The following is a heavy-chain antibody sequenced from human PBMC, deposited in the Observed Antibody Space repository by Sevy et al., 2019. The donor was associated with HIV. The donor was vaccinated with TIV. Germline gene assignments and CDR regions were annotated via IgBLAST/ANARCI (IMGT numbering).Heavy chain of an antibody. D-gene: IGHD3-3*01. V-gene: IGHV3-15*05. Sequence: GGSLRLSCAASGFTFNNAWMSWVRQAPGKGLEWVGRIKSKTAGGTTDYAAPVKGRFTISRDDSKNTLYLQMNSLKTDDIAVYYCTTKKDFWSGYFYFDYWGQGTLVTVSS. CDR3: TTKKDFWSGYFYFDY. CDR1: GFTFNNAW. CDR2: IKSKTAGGTT. J-gene: IGHJ4*02.